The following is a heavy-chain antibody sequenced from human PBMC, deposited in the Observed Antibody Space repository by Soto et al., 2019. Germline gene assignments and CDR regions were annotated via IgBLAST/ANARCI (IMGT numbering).Heavy chain of an antibody. CDR2: IKRKSDHVTT. CDR3: ATEGEMSGASDWADYFDH. J-gene: IGHJ4*01. D-gene: IGHD2-15*01. Sequence: EMQLVESGGGLVEPGGSLRLSCAASGFAFSHVWMTWVRQAPGKGLEWVGRIKRKSDHVTTDYAAAVKGRFTISRDDSKNTLYLQMDSLKSEDTAVYYCATEGEMSGASDWADYFDHWGRGTLVTVSS. CDR1: GFAFSHVW. V-gene: IGHV3-15*01.